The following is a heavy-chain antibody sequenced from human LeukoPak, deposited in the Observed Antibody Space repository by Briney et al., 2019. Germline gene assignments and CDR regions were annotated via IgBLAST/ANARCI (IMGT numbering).Heavy chain of an antibody. CDR3: AKSEWFGELFDY. D-gene: IGHD3-10*01. J-gene: IGHJ4*02. V-gene: IGHV3-30*04. CDR2: ISYDGSNK. Sequence: GGSLRLSCAASGFTFSSYAMHWVRQAPGKGLEWVAVISYDGSNKYYADSVKGRFTISRDNSKNTLYLQMNSLRAEDTAVYYCAKSEWFGELFDYWGQGTLVTVSS. CDR1: GFTFSSYA.